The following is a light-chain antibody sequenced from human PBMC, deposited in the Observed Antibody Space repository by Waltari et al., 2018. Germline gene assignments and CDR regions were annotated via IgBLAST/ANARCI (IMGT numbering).Light chain of an antibody. J-gene: IGLJ3*02. CDR1: SSDLGRYNL. Sequence: QSALTQPASVSGSPGQSITISCSGTSSDLGRYNLVSWYQQHPGKAPKLIIFEVFKRPSGVSNRFSGSKSGDTVSLTVSGLQADDEAEYFCSSYAGSSVVFGGGTKLTVL. CDR2: EVF. V-gene: IGLV2-23*02. CDR3: SSYAGSSVV.